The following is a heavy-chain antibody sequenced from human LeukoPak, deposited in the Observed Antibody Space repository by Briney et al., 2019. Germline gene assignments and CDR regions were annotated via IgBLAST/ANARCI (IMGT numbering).Heavy chain of an antibody. Sequence: SETLSLTCTVSGGSISSSSYYWGWIRQPPGKGLEWIGSIYYSGSTYYNPSLKSRVTISVDKSKNQFSLKLNFVTAADTAVYYCARAPWFDPWGQGTLVTVSS. J-gene: IGHJ5*02. V-gene: IGHV4-39*07. CDR2: IYYSGST. CDR3: ARAPWFDP. CDR1: GGSISSSSYY.